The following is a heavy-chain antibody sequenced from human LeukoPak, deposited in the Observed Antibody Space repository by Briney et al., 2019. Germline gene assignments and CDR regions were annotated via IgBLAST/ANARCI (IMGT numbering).Heavy chain of an antibody. Sequence: ASVKVSCKASAYTFTGYYIHWVRQAPGQGLEWMGWINPSSGGTNYAQKFQGRFTMTGDTSISTAYMELSRLRSDDTAVYYCARVNGAYCGGDCWTDYWGQGTLVTVSS. J-gene: IGHJ4*02. V-gene: IGHV1-2*02. CDR2: INPSSGGT. CDR1: AYTFTGYY. D-gene: IGHD2-21*02. CDR3: ARVNGAYCGGDCWTDY.